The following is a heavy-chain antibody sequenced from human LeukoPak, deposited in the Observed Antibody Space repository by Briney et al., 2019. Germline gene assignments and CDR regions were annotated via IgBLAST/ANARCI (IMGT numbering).Heavy chain of an antibody. J-gene: IGHJ4*02. Sequence: PGGSLRLSCAGSGFAFSGYSMSWVRQAPGKGLEWLSFISGSSSYINYADSVKGRFTISRDNAKNSVYLQMNSLRAEDTAMYYCARLPVGAVPASNYFDYWGQGTLVTVSS. CDR3: ARLPVGAVPASNYFDY. CDR2: ISGSSSYI. CDR1: GFAFSGYS. V-gene: IGHV3-21*01. D-gene: IGHD6-19*01.